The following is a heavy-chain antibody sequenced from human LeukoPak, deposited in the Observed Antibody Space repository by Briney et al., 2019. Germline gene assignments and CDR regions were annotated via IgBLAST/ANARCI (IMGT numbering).Heavy chain of an antibody. Sequence: QAGGSLRLSCAASGFTFSRYGMHWVRQAPGKGLEWVAVISYDGSNKYYADSVKGRFTISRDNSKNTLYLQMNSLRAEDTAVYYCAKDLNSYGVFDYWGQGTLVTVSS. J-gene: IGHJ4*02. D-gene: IGHD5-18*01. CDR2: ISYDGSNK. CDR1: GFTFSRYG. CDR3: AKDLNSYGVFDY. V-gene: IGHV3-30*18.